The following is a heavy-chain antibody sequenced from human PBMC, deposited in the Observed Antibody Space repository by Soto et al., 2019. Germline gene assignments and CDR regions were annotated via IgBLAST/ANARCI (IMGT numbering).Heavy chain of an antibody. D-gene: IGHD3-22*01. V-gene: IGHV3-72*01. CDR1: GFTFSDHY. CDR2: VRKRINSYTT. J-gene: IGHJ4*02. Sequence: PGGSLRLSCAASGFTFSDHYMDWVRQAPGKGLEWVGRVRKRINSYTTEYAASVKGRFTISRDDSKNSLYLQMNSLKTEDTAVYYCARVAYYYDSSGYFYWGQGTLVTVSS. CDR3: ARVAYYYDSSGYFY.